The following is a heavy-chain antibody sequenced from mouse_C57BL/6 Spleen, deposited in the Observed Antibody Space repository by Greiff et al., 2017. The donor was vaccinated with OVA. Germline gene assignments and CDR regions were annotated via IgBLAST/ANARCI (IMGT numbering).Heavy chain of an antibody. CDR2: IYPSDSET. Sequence: QVQLKQPGAELVRPGSSVKLSCKASGYTFTSYWMDWVKQRPGQGLEWIGNIYPSDSETHYNQKFKDKATLTVDKSSSTADMQLSSLTSEDSAVDYCARRLLRGDYFDYWGQGTTRTVSS. CDR1: GYTFTSYW. V-gene: IGHV1-61*01. D-gene: IGHD2-3*01. J-gene: IGHJ2*01. CDR3: ARRLLRGDYFDY.